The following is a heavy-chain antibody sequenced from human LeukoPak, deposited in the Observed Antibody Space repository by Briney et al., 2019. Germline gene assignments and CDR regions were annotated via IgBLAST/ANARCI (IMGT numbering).Heavy chain of an antibody. Sequence: GGSLRLSCAASGFTFSDYYMSWIRQAPGKGLEWVSYISSSGSTIYYTDSVKGRFTISRDNAKNSLYLQMNSLRAEDTAVYYCARGRRYYYDSSGSGPLDYWGQGTLVTVSS. D-gene: IGHD3-22*01. CDR1: GFTFSDYY. J-gene: IGHJ4*02. CDR3: ARGRRYYYDSSGSGPLDY. CDR2: ISSSGSTI. V-gene: IGHV3-11*01.